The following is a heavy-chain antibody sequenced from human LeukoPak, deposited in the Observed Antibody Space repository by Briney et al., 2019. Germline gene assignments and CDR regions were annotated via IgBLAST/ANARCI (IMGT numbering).Heavy chain of an antibody. Sequence: ASVKVSCKASGYTFTGYYMHWVRQAPGQGLEWMGWINPNSGGTNYAQKFQGRVTTTRDTSISTAYMELSRLRSDDTAVYYCARESACGTTNCLAPADWLDPWGQGTLVIVSS. J-gene: IGHJ5*02. CDR3: ARESACGTTNCLAPADWLDP. CDR1: GYTFTGYY. CDR2: INPNSGGT. D-gene: IGHD2-2*01. V-gene: IGHV1-2*02.